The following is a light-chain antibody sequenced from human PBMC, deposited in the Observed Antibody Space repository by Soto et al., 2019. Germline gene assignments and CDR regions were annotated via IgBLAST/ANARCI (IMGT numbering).Light chain of an antibody. V-gene: IGLV2-14*01. CDR1: NSDIGGFPY. J-gene: IGLJ2*01. CDR3: TSYTGSTTVV. Sequence: QSVLTQPASVSGSPGQSITISCTGTNSDIGGFPYVSWYQQHPGKAPKLMIYEVSKRPSGVSNRFSGSKSGNTASLTISGLQAEDEADYYCTSYTGSTTVVFGGGTKLTVL. CDR2: EVS.